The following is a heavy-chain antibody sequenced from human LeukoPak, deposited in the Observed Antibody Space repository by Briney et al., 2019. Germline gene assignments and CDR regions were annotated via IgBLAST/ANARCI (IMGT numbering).Heavy chain of an antibody. Sequence: PGGSLRLSCTASGFTFSSYSMNWVRQAPGKGLEWVAVISYDGSNKYYADSVKGRFTISRDNSKNTLYLQMNSLRAEDTAVYYCANLYDSSGYHSDGAFDIWGQGTMVTVSS. CDR1: GFTFSSYS. V-gene: IGHV3-30*18. D-gene: IGHD3-22*01. CDR3: ANLYDSSGYHSDGAFDI. J-gene: IGHJ3*02. CDR2: ISYDGSNK.